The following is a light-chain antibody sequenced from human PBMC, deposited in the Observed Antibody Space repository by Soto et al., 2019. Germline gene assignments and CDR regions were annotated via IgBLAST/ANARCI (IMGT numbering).Light chain of an antibody. CDR2: DTF. CDR1: QRVSSF. V-gene: IGKV3-11*01. CDR3: QQRSNWPRT. J-gene: IGKJ1*01. Sequence: VVTQSKVTLSFSPGQRATLSCRASQRVSSFLAWYQQKPGQAPRLLIYDTFNRATGIPARFSGSGSGTDFTLTISSLEPEDFAVYYCQQRSNWPRTFGEGTKVDIK.